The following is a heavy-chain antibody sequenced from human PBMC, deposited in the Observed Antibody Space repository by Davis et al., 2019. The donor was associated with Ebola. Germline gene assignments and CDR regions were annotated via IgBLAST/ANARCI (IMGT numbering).Heavy chain of an antibody. D-gene: IGHD2-21*01. CDR1: GFTFSSYS. J-gene: IGHJ5*02. CDR2: ISSSSSYI. Sequence: GESLKISCAASGFTFSSYSMNWVRQAPGKGLEWVSSISSSSSYIYYADSVKGRFTISRDNAKNSLYLQMNSLRAEDTAVYYCARDPKIRGGVLNWFDPWGQGTLVTVSS. V-gene: IGHV3-21*04. CDR3: ARDPKIRGGVLNWFDP.